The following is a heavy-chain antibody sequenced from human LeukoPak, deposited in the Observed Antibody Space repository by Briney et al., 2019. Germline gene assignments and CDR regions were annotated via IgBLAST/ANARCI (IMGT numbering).Heavy chain of an antibody. CDR2: MNPSSGNT. J-gene: IGHJ4*02. V-gene: IGHV1-8*03. CDR3: ARGRYYYDSSGYPYYFDY. D-gene: IGHD3-22*01. Sequence: ASVKVSCKASGYTFTSYDINWVRQATGQGLEWMGWMNPSSGNTGYAQKFQGRVTITRNTSISTAYMELSSLRSEDTAVYYCARGRYYYDSSGYPYYFDYWGQGTLVTVSS. CDR1: GYTFTSYD.